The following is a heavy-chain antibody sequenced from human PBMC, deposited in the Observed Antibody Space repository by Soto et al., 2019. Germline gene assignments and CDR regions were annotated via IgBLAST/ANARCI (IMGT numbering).Heavy chain of an antibody. CDR3: ARDLNPGYCISTSCFVSYGMDV. CDR1: GYTFTDYY. Sequence: GASVKVSCKASGYTFTDYYLYWVRQAPGQGLEWMGWINPNSGATNYAQKFQGWVTMTRDTSISTAYMEVRRLKSDDTAVYYCARDLNPGYCISTSCFVSYGMDVWGQGTTVTVSS. D-gene: IGHD2-2*01. V-gene: IGHV1-2*04. CDR2: INPNSGAT. J-gene: IGHJ6*02.